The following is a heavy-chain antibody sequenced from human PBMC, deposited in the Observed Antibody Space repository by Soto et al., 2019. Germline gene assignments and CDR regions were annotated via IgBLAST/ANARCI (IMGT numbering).Heavy chain of an antibody. Sequence: GASVKVSCKASGYTFTSYYMHLVRQAPGQGLEWMGIINPSGGSTSYAQKFQGRVTMTRDTSTSTVYMELSSLRSEDTAVYYCARDIVVVPAATEYYYYGMDVWGQGTTVTVSS. V-gene: IGHV1-46*01. CDR1: GYTFTSYY. J-gene: IGHJ6*02. CDR3: ARDIVVVPAATEYYYYGMDV. D-gene: IGHD2-2*01. CDR2: INPSGGST.